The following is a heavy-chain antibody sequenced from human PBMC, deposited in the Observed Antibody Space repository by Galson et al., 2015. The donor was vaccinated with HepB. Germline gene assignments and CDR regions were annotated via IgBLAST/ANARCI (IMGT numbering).Heavy chain of an antibody. CDR1: GFTFSSYG. D-gene: IGHD2-2*01. V-gene: IGHV3-30*02. Sequence: SLRLSCAASGFTFSSYGMHWVRQAPGKGLEWVAFIRYDGSNKYYADSVKGRFTISRDNSKNTLYLQMNSLRAEDTAVYYCAKDWDVVVVPAAPYGMDVWGQGTTVTVSS. CDR3: AKDWDVVVVPAAPYGMDV. CDR2: IRYDGSNK. J-gene: IGHJ6*02.